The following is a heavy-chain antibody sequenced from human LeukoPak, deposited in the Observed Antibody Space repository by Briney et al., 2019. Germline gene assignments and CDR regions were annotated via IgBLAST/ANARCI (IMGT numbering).Heavy chain of an antibody. CDR2: IKQDGSEK. CDR1: GFSFSSYW. J-gene: IGHJ6*02. V-gene: IGHV3-7*05. CDR3: AKMYYYGMDV. Sequence: GGSLRLSCAASGFSFSSYWMSWVRQAPGKGLEWVAYIKQDGSEKYYVDSVKGRFTISRDNAQNSLYLQMSSLRDEDTAVYYCAKMYYYGMDVWGQGTTVTVSS.